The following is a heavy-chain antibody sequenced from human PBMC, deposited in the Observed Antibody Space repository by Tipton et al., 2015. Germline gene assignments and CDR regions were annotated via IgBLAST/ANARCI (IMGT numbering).Heavy chain of an antibody. J-gene: IGHJ4*02. CDR1: GGSISSFY. D-gene: IGHD6-13*01. Sequence: TLSLTCTVSGGSISSFYWSWIRQPPGKGLEWIGYISYSGTTNYNPSLNSRVTLSVDSSKNQFSLKLRSVTAADTAVYYCARYLAAADGFFDDWGQGILVTVS. CDR3: ARYLAAADGFFDD. CDR2: ISYSGTT. V-gene: IGHV4-59*01.